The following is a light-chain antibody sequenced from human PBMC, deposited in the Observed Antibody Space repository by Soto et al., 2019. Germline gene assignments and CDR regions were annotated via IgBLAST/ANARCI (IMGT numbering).Light chain of an antibody. J-gene: IGLJ1*01. V-gene: IGLV2-23*02. Sequence: QSALTQPAAVSGSTGQSITISCTGTSSDVGYYNLVSWYQQHPGKAPKPIIYEVNKRPSAFPNRFSGSKSGNTPSLTISWLQAEGEADYYCCSYAGSTTHYVFGTGPKVTGL. CDR3: CSYAGSTTHYV. CDR1: SSDVGYYNL. CDR2: EVN.